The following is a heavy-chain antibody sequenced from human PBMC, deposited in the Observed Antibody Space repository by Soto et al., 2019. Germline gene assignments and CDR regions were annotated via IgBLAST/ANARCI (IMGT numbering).Heavy chain of an antibody. Sequence: GGSLRLSCAASGFTFSNAWMSWVRQAPGKGLEWVGRIKSKTDGGTTDYAAPVKGRFTISRDDSKNTLYLQMNSLKTEDTAVYYCLTSSLDDAFDIWGQGTMVTVSS. CDR3: LTSSLDDAFDI. CDR1: GFTFSNAW. D-gene: IGHD2-2*01. CDR2: IKSKTDGGTT. V-gene: IGHV3-15*01. J-gene: IGHJ3*02.